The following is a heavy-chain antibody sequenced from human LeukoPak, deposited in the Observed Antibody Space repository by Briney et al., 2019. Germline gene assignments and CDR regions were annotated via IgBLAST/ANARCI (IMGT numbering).Heavy chain of an antibody. CDR1: GFSFSSYA. D-gene: IGHD4-17*01. J-gene: IGHJ6*03. CDR2: ISGSGGST. Sequence: GGSLRLSCAASGFSFSSYAMSWVRQAPGKGLEWVSAISGSGGSTYYEDSVKGRFTISRDNSKNTLYLQMNSLRAEDTAVYYCAKDYGALKGSYYYMDVWGKGTTVTVSS. V-gene: IGHV3-23*01. CDR3: AKDYGALKGSYYYMDV.